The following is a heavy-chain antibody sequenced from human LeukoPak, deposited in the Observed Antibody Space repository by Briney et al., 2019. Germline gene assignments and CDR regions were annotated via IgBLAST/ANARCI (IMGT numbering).Heavy chain of an antibody. CDR3: AKGKWETASYDPWDY. CDR1: GFTFSTYS. V-gene: IGHV3-23*01. CDR2: ITGSGDTT. Sequence: GGSLRLSCAASGFTFSTYSMNWVRLAPGKGLEWVSGITGSGDTTNYADSVRGRFTISRDSSKNTLYLQMNNLGAEDTAVYFCAKGKWETASYDPWDYWGQGTRVTVSS. J-gene: IGHJ4*02. D-gene: IGHD2-21*02.